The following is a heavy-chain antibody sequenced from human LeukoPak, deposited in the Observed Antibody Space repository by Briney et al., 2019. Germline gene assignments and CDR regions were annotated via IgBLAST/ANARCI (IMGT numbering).Heavy chain of an antibody. CDR2: ISYDGSNK. D-gene: IGHD3-16*01. CDR3: AKGRGFRVWDPWDN. J-gene: IGHJ4*02. CDR1: GFTFSSYA. Sequence: PGGSLRLSCAASGFTFSSYAMHWVRQAPGKGLEWAAVISYDGSNKYYADSVKGRFTISRDNSKNTLFLEMNSLRVEDTAVYYCAKGRGFRVWDPWDNWGQGTLITVSS. V-gene: IGHV3-30*04.